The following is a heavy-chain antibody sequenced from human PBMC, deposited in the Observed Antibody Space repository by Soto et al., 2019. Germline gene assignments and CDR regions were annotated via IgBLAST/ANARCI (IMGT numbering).Heavy chain of an antibody. CDR3: TTERGVGPRPLFDS. Sequence: EVQLVESGGDLVKPGGSLRLSCAASGFTVSSAWMGWVRQAPGKGLEWVGRIKSKNDGGTTDYAAPVKGRFTISREGSKNTLYGQMNSLKTEDTGVYYCTTERGVGPRPLFDSWGQGTLVTVSS. CDR1: GFTVSSAW. D-gene: IGHD6-6*01. J-gene: IGHJ4*02. CDR2: IKSKNDGGTT. V-gene: IGHV3-15*01.